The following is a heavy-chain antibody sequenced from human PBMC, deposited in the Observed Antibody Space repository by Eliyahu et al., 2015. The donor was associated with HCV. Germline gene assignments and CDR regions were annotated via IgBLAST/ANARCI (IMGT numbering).Heavy chain of an antibody. CDR3: TTGAPGGFDYYLDV. D-gene: IGHD3-10*01. V-gene: IGHV3-15*01. J-gene: IGHJ6*03. CDR2: IKSKTDGGTT. Sequence: EVQLVESGGGLVKPGGSLRLSCAASGFTXSKAWMSWVRQAPGKGLGGIGRIKSKTDGGTTDYAAPVKGRFTISRDDSKSTLYLQMNSLKTEDTAVYYCTTGAPGGFDYYLDVWGQGTTVTVSS. CDR1: GFTXSKAW.